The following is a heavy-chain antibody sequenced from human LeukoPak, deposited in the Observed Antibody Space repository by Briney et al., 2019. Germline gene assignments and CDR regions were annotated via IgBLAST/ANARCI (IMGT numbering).Heavy chain of an antibody. J-gene: IGHJ5*02. CDR2: IIPIFGTA. V-gene: IGHV1-69*05. Sequence: SVKVSCKASGGTFISYAISWVRQAPGQGLEWMGGIIPIFGTANYAQKFQGRVTITTDESTSTAYMELSSLRSEDTAVYYCARAHTPLTMVRGVIVWFDPWGQGTLVTVSS. CDR1: GGTFISYA. CDR3: ARAHTPLTMVRGVIVWFDP. D-gene: IGHD3-10*01.